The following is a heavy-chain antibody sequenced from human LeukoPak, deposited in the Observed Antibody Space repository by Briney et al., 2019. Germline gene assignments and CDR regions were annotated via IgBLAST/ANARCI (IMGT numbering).Heavy chain of an antibody. J-gene: IGHJ4*02. D-gene: IGHD6-19*01. V-gene: IGHV4-59*01. CDR2: IYYSGTT. CDR3: ARGGGGEYSSGWYDY. Sequence: PSETLSLTCTVSGGSISSYYWSWIRQPPGKGLEWIGHIYYSGTTNYNPSLKSRVTISVATSKNQFSLNLSSVTAADTAVYYCARGGGGEYSSGWYDYWGQGTLVTVSS. CDR1: GGSISSYY.